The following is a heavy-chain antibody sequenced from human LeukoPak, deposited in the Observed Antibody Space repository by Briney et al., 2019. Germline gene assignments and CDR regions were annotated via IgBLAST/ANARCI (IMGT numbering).Heavy chain of an antibody. D-gene: IGHD3-10*01. CDR3: ARGYYYGSGREDGMDV. CDR1: GCTFSSYA. V-gene: IGHV1-69*13. J-gene: IGHJ6*04. Sequence: SVNLCFKGSGCTFSSYAISWVRQAPGQGLEWMGGIIPIFGTANYAQKFQGRVTITADEPTSTAYMELSSLRSEDRAVYYCARGYYYGSGREDGMDVWGKGTTVTVSS. CDR2: IIPIFGTA.